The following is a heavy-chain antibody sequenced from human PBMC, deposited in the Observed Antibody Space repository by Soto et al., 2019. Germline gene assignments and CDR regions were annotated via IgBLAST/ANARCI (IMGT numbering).Heavy chain of an antibody. CDR3: ASATRASIVASPYYFDY. Sequence: ASVKVSCKASGYSFANYGITWVRQAPGQGFEWMGWISAYNGDTNYAQKLQGRVTMTTDASTSTAYLELRSLRSEDTAVYYCASATRASIVASPYYFDYWGQGTLVTVSS. CDR2: ISAYNGDT. CDR1: GYSFANYG. V-gene: IGHV1-18*01. J-gene: IGHJ4*02. D-gene: IGHD5-12*01.